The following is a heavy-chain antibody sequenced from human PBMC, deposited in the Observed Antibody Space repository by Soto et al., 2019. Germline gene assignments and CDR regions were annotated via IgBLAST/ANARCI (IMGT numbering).Heavy chain of an antibody. CDR3: ASGQASYDSSGHGAFDI. D-gene: IGHD3-22*01. V-gene: IGHV4-31*03. J-gene: IGHJ3*02. CDR2: IYYSGST. Sequence: SETLSLTCTVSGGSISSGGYYWSWIRQHPGKGLEWIGYIYYSGSTYYNPSLKSRVTISVDTSKSQFSLKLSSVTAADTAVYYCASGQASYDSSGHGAFDIWGQGTMVTVSS. CDR1: GGSISSGGYY.